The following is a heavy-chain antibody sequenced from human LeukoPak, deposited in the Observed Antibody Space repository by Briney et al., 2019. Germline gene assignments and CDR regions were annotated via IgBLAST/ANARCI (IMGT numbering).Heavy chain of an antibody. CDR3: ARREDWNYVFGA. D-gene: IGHD1-7*01. CDR1: GSTFSSYS. V-gene: IGHV3-21*01. CDR2: ISSSSSYI. Sequence: GGSLRLSCAASGSTFSSYSMNWVRQAPGKGLEWVSSISSSSSYIYYADSVKGRFTISRDNAKNSLYLQMNSLRAEDTAVYYCARREDWNYVFGAWGQGTLVTVSS. J-gene: IGHJ5*02.